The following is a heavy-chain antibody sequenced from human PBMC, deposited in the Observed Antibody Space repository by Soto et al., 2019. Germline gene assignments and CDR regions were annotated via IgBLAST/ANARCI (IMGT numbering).Heavy chain of an antibody. D-gene: IGHD5-12*01. J-gene: IGHJ4*02. CDR1: GFSLSTSGVG. CDR3: AHKGDGYRGFKY. Sequence: QITLKESGPTLVKPTQTLTLTSTLSGFSLSTSGVGVGWIRQPPGKALEWLALIYWDDDKRYSPFLKSRLTITKDTSKNQVVLTLTNMDPVDTATYYCAHKGDGYRGFKYWGQGTLVTVSS. V-gene: IGHV2-5*02. CDR2: IYWDDDK.